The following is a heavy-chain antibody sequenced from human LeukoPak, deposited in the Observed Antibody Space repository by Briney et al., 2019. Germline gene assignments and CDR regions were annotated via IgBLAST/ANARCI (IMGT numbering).Heavy chain of an antibody. V-gene: IGHV1-18*01. Sequence: ASVKVSCKASGYTFTSYGISWVRQAPGQGLEWMGWISAYNGNTNYAQKLQGRVTMTTDTSTSTAYMELRSLRSDDTAVYYCARETTVVTPGKAFDIWGQGTMVTVSS. CDR2: ISAYNGNT. J-gene: IGHJ3*02. CDR3: ARETTVVTPGKAFDI. CDR1: GYTFTSYG. D-gene: IGHD4-23*01.